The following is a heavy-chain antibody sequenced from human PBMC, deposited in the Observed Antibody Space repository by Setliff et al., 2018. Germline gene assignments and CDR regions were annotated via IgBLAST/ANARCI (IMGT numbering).Heavy chain of an antibody. D-gene: IGHD5-12*01. CDR1: GYNFITFG. V-gene: IGHV1-18*01. Sequence: ASVKVSCKTSGYNFITFGISWVRQAPGQGLEWMGWISPYNEKTYYAEKFQGRVTMTTDTSTTTVYMEVASLRSDDTAVYYCVRGPGPSVVVAMPFDRWGQGTLVTVSS. CDR3: VRGPGPSVVVAMPFDR. CDR2: ISPYNEKT. J-gene: IGHJ4*02.